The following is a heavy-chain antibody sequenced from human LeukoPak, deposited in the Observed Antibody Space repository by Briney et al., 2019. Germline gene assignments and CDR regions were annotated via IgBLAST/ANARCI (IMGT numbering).Heavy chain of an antibody. CDR1: GGSISSGGYY. Sequence: PSQTLSLTCTVSGGSISSGGYYWSWIRQPPGKGLEWIGYIYHSGSTYYNPSLKSRVTISVDRSKNQFSLKLSSVTAADTAVYYCARGRLEWSVRAFDIWGQGTMVTVSS. CDR2: IYHSGST. CDR3: ARGRLEWSVRAFDI. D-gene: IGHD3-3*01. J-gene: IGHJ3*02. V-gene: IGHV4-30-2*01.